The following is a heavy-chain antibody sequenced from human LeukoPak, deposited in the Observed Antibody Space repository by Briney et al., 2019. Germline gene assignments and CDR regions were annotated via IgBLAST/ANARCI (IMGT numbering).Heavy chain of an antibody. CDR1: GFTFSSYP. CDR3: ARDKSWNYFDS. J-gene: IGHJ4*02. Sequence: HPGGSLRLSCAASGFTFSSYPMSWVRQAPGKGLEWVAAITGTGDRTYNADSAMGRFSISRDNSRNTLYLQMDSLRDEDTAVYYCARDKSWNYFDSWGQGTLVTVSS. D-gene: IGHD3-3*01. V-gene: IGHV3-23*01. CDR2: ITGTGDRT.